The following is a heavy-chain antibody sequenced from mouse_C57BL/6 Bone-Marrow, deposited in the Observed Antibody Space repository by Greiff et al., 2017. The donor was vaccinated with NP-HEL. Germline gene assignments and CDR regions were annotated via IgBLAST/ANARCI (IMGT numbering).Heavy chain of an antibody. CDR1: GYTFTGYW. Sequence: VQLQQPGAELVKPGASVKLSCKATGYTFTGYWIEWVKQRPGHGLEWIGEILPGSGSTNYNEKFKGKATFTADPSSNTAYMQLSSLTTEDSAIVNCARWDYGSGYSAWFAYWGQGTLVTVSA. CDR3: ARWDYGSGYSAWFAY. V-gene: IGHV1-9*01. CDR2: ILPGSGST. J-gene: IGHJ3*01. D-gene: IGHD1-1*01.